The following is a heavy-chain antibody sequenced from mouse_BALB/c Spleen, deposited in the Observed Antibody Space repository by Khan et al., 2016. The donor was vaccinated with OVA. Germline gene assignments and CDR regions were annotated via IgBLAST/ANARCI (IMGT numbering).Heavy chain of an antibody. CDR2: IDPPNGNS. CDR1: GFNIKDTS. V-gene: IGHV14-3*02. J-gene: IGHJ3*01. CDR3: ANPYGNPMAF. Sequence: VQLKQSGAELVKPWDTVKLSCSASGFNIKDTSIHWMKQRPEQGLEWIGRIDPPNGNSKYAPHFQAQATLTANTYSHTAYLHLSSQTCEDTAVYYCANPYGNPMAFWGQGTLVSVSA. D-gene: IGHD2-1*01.